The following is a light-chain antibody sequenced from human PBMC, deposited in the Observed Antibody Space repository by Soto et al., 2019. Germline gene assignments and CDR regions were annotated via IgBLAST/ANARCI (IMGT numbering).Light chain of an antibody. CDR3: LQDYNYPRT. Sequence: AIPMTQSPSSLSASVGDRVTITCRASQAIRNDLGWYQQKPGKAPKLLIYAASHLQSGVPSRFSGSGAGTDFTLTISSLQPEDFATYYCLQDYNYPRTFGQGTNLEIK. CDR2: AAS. V-gene: IGKV1-6*01. J-gene: IGKJ2*01. CDR1: QAIRND.